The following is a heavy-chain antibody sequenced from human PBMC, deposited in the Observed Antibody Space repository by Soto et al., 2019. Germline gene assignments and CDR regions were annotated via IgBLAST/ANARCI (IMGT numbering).Heavy chain of an antibody. CDR3: ARGSAMRHNYFAP. CDR2: VYFTGGT. CDR1: GGSVSSGNYD. J-gene: IGHJ5*02. V-gene: IGHV4-61*01. Sequence: QVQLQESGPGLVKPSETLSLTCTVSGGSVSSGNYDWSWIRQPPGKGLEWIGYVYFTGGTYYNPSRSCRVTLSVDRSRIRFSRTLDSVTAAAPALYYCARGSAMRHNYFAPWGQGTPVTVSS. D-gene: IGHD6-25*01.